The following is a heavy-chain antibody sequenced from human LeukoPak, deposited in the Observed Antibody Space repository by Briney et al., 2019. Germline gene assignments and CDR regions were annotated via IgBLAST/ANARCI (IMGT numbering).Heavy chain of an antibody. CDR2: ISGSGGST. D-gene: IGHD2-15*01. J-gene: IGHJ6*03. CDR1: GFTFSSYA. Sequence: GGSLRLSCAASGFTFSSYAMSWVRQAPGKGLEWVSAISGSGGSTYYADSVKSRFTISRDNSKNTLYLQMNSLRAEDTAVYYCAKEGGGTYYYYMDVWGKGTTVTVSS. CDR3: AKEGGGTYYYYMDV. V-gene: IGHV3-23*01.